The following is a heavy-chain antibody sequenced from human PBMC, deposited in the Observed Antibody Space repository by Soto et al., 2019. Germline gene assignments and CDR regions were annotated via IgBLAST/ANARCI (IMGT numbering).Heavy chain of an antibody. J-gene: IGHJ3*02. CDR2: IYYSGST. V-gene: IGHV4-4*02. CDR3: ARDGDYYDSSGYSDAFDI. D-gene: IGHD3-22*01. Sequence: QVQLQESGPGLVKPSGTLSLTCAVSGGSISSSNWWRWVRQPPGKGLEWIGEIYYSGSTNYNPSLKSRATLTVDKAKNQFSLKLSSVTAADTAVYYCARDGDYYDSSGYSDAFDIWGQGTMVTVSS. CDR1: GGSISSSNW.